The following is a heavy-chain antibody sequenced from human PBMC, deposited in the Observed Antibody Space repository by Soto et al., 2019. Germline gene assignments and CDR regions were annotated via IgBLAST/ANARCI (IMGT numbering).Heavy chain of an antibody. Sequence: ASVKVSCKASGYTFTNYGIGWVRQAPGQGLEWMGWINTYNGNTNHAQKLQGRVTMTTDTSTSTAYMELRSLRSDDTAVYYCARESSGRYSSGWYYFDYRGQGTLVTVSS. CDR2: INTYNGNT. CDR3: ARESSGRYSSGWYYFDY. D-gene: IGHD6-19*01. CDR1: GYTFTNYG. J-gene: IGHJ4*02. V-gene: IGHV1-18*01.